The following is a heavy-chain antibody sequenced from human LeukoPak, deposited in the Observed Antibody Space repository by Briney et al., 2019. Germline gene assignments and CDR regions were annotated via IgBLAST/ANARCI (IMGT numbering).Heavy chain of an antibody. CDR3: AKVTYGSGTYGAFDY. CDR1: GFTVSSNY. Sequence: GGSLRLSCAASGFTVSSNYMSWVRQAPGKGLEWVSVIYGGGSTYYADSVKGRFTISRDNSKNTLCLQMNSLRAEDTAVYYCAKVTYGSGTYGAFDYWGQGTLVTVSS. V-gene: IGHV3-66*01. J-gene: IGHJ4*02. D-gene: IGHD3-10*01. CDR2: IYGGGST.